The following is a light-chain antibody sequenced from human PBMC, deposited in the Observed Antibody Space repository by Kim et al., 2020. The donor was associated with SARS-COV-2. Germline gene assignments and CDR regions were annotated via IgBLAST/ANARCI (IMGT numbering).Light chain of an antibody. CDR1: QTISSW. Sequence: DIQMTQSPSTLSASVGDRVTITCRASQTISSWLAWYQQKPGQAPKLLIYKASSLESGVPSRFSGSGSGTEFTLTISSLQPDDFATYYCQQYNSYPNTFGQGTKLEI. J-gene: IGKJ2*01. CDR2: KAS. V-gene: IGKV1-5*03. CDR3: QQYNSYPNT.